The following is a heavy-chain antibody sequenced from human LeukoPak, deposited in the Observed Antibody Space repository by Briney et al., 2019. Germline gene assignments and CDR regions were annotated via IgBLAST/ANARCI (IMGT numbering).Heavy chain of an antibody. V-gene: IGHV4-59*01. J-gene: IGHJ3*02. CDR1: GRSISSYY. CDR3: ARDRPDAFDI. Sequence: SETLSLTCTVSGRSISSYYWSWIRQPPGKGLEWIGYIYYSGSTNYNPSLKSRVTISVDTSKNQFSLKLSSVTAADTAVYYCARDRPDAFDIWGQGTMVTVSS. CDR2: IYYSGST.